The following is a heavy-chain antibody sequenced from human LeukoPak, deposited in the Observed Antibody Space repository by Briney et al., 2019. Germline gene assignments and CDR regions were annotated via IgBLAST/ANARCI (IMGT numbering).Heavy chain of an antibody. CDR2: IWYDGSNK. D-gene: IGHD6-6*01. CDR3: AKEARPAEYYFDY. CDR1: GFTFSSYA. J-gene: IGHJ4*02. Sequence: PGGSLRLSCAASGFTFSSYAMSWVRQAPGKGLEWVAVIWYDGSNKYYADSVKGRFTISRDNSKNTLYLQMNSLRAEDTAVYYCAKEARPAEYYFDYWGQGTLVTVSS. V-gene: IGHV3-33*06.